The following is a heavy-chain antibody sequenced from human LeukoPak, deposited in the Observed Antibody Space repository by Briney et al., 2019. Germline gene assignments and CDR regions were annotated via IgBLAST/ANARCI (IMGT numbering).Heavy chain of an antibody. V-gene: IGHV4-4*07. J-gene: IGHJ5*02. Sequence: SETLSLTCTVSGASINGYFWSWIRQSAGKGLEWMGRIYGSGSTNYNPSLESRATVSSDTSKNQFSLKLRSVTAADTAVYYCSRDMVRETLMYWFDPWGPGILVTVS. CDR3: SRDMVRETLMYWFDP. CDR1: GASINGYF. D-gene: IGHD3-10*01. CDR2: IYGSGST.